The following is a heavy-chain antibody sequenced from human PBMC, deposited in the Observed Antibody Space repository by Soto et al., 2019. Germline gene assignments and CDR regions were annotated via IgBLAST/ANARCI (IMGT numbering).Heavy chain of an antibody. CDR2: IIPILGTA. Sequence: SVKVSCKASGGTFSSYAISWVRQAPGQGLEWMGGIIPILGTANYAQKFQGRVTITADESTSTAYMGLSSLRSEDTAVYYCARTPDHLKGPFDYWGQGTLVTVSS. CDR1: GGTFSSYA. V-gene: IGHV1-69*13. J-gene: IGHJ4*02. CDR3: ARTPDHLKGPFDY.